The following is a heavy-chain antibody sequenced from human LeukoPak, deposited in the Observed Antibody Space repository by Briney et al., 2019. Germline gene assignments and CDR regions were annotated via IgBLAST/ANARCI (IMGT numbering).Heavy chain of an antibody. CDR3: ARDPTTGEFDR. CDR1: GFTFSSYW. V-gene: IGHV3-7*01. J-gene: IGHJ5*02. Sequence: GGSLRLSCAASGFTFSSYWMSWAPHAPGKPLERVANIKQDGSEKHYVDSVKGRLPIPRHNAKTSLYPQMHTRRAEDTAVYYGARDPTTGEFDRWGQGTLVTVSS. CDR2: IKQDGSEK. D-gene: IGHD7-27*01.